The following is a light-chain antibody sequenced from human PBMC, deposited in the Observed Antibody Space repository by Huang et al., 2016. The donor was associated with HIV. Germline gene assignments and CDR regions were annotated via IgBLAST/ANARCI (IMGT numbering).Light chain of an antibody. V-gene: IGKV3-15*01. CDR2: GAS. J-gene: IGKJ5*01. Sequence: EIVMTQSPATLSVSPGERATLSCRASQGVSSNLAWYQQKPGQAPRLLSYGASTRATGIPARFSGSGSGTEFTLTISSLQSEDFAVYYCQQYNNWPPLITFGQGTRLEIK. CDR3: QQYNNWPPLIT. CDR1: QGVSSN.